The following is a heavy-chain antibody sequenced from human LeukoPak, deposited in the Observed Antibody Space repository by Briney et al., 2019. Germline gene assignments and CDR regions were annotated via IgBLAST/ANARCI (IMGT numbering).Heavy chain of an antibody. Sequence: SETLSLTCTVSGGSISSYYWSWIRQPPGKGLDWIGYIYYSGSTNYNPSLKSRVTISVDTSKNQFSLKLSSVTAADTAVYYCARSYQNYDILTGYQYYFDYWGQGTLVTVSS. CDR1: GGSISSYY. J-gene: IGHJ4*02. CDR2: IYYSGST. D-gene: IGHD3-9*01. CDR3: ARSYQNYDILTGYQYYFDY. V-gene: IGHV4-59*08.